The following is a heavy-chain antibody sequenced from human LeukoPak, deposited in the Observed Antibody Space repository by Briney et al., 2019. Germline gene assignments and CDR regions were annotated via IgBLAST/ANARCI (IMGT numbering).Heavy chain of an antibody. J-gene: IGHJ4*02. D-gene: IGHD6-13*01. CDR1: GFTFSSYA. CDR2: ISGSGGGT. CDR3: AKDGGSSCFDN. V-gene: IGHV3-23*01. Sequence: PGASLRLSCAASGFTFSSYAMNWVRQAPGKGLEWVSTISGSGGGTYYADSVKGRFTISRDNSKNTLYLQMNSLRAEDTAVYYCAKDGGSSCFDNWGQGILVTVSS.